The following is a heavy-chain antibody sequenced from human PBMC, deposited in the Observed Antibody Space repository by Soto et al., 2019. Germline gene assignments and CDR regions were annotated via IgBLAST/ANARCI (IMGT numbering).Heavy chain of an antibody. D-gene: IGHD6-6*01. Sequence: SETLSLTCTVSGGSISNYYWSWIRQPPGQGLEWIAYIYSSGSTNYNPSLKSRVTISVDTSKNQFSLKLSSVTAADTAVYYCARDGGSSSYLDYWGQGARVTVSS. V-gene: IGHV4-59*01. J-gene: IGHJ4*02. CDR1: GGSISNYY. CDR3: ARDGGSSSYLDY. CDR2: IYSSGST.